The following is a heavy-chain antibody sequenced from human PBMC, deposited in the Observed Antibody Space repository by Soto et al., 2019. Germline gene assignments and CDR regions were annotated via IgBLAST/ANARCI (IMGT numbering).Heavy chain of an antibody. CDR3: ARVNYYGSGSYQDFSYFYVLDV. V-gene: IGHV1-8*01. CDR1: GYTFSTYD. J-gene: IGHJ6*02. CDR2: MNPNSGDT. Sequence: ASVKVSCKTSGYTFSTYDINWVRQAPGQGLEWMGWMNPNSGDTGYAQKFLGRLTMTRDSSIRTVYMELSSLSSEDTAVYYCARVNYYGSGSYQDFSYFYVLDVWGQGTTVTVSS. D-gene: IGHD3-10*01.